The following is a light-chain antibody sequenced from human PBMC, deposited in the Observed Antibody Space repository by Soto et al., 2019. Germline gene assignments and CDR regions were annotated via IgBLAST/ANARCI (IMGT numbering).Light chain of an antibody. J-gene: IGKJ5*01. CDR3: QQYGTSEII. Sequence: EIVLTQSPDTLSLSPGEIVTLSCRASQSLTNSFIAWYQQKPGQAPRLLIYDTSSRATGIPDRFSGSGSGTDFTLTISRLEPEDFAVFFCQQYGTSEIIFGQGTRLEI. CDR1: QSLTNSF. V-gene: IGKV3-20*01. CDR2: DTS.